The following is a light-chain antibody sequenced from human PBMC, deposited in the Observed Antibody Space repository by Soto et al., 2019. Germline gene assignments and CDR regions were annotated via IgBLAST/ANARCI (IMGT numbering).Light chain of an antibody. Sequence: EIVMPQSPATVSVSPGERATLSCRASQSVNSNLVWYQQKPGQAPRLLIYGASTRATGIPARFSGSGSGTEFTLTISSLQAEDFAVYYCQQYNNWLWTFGQGTKVDIK. CDR1: QSVNSN. CDR3: QQYNNWLWT. J-gene: IGKJ1*01. CDR2: GAS. V-gene: IGKV3-15*01.